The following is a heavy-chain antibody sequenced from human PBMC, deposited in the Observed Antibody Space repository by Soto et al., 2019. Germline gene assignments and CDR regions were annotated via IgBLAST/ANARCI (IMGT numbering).Heavy chain of an antibody. CDR3: ARGYCTNGVCPTHRGNWFDP. CDR2: IYYNGST. J-gene: IGHJ5*02. Sequence: QVQLQESGPGLVKPSETLSLTCTVSGGSISSYYWSWIRQPPGKGLEWIGYIYYNGSTNYNPSLKGRITISLDTSKNQFSLKLSSVTAADTAVYYCARGYCTNGVCPTHRGNWFDPWGQGTLVTVSS. D-gene: IGHD2-8*01. CDR1: GGSISSYY. V-gene: IGHV4-59*01.